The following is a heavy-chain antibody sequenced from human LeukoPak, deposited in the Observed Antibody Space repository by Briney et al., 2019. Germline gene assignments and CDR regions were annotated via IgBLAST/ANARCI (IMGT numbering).Heavy chain of an antibody. D-gene: IGHD4-17*01. Sequence: ASVKVSCKASGGTFSSYAISWVRQAPGQGLEWMGIINPSGGSTSYAQKFQGRVTMTRDTSTSTVYMELSSLRSEDTAVYYCARDQATVTTVGWFDPWGQGTLVTVSS. V-gene: IGHV1-46*01. CDR3: ARDQATVTTVGWFDP. J-gene: IGHJ5*02. CDR1: GGTFSSYA. CDR2: INPSGGST.